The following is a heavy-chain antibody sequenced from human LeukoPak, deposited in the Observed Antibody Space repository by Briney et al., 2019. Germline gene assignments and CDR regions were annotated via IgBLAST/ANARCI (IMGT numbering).Heavy chain of an antibody. CDR1: GYSFTSYW. CDR2: IYPGDSDT. CDR3: ARAYYYDSSGYASDY. Sequence: GESLKISCKGSGYSFTSYWIGWVRQMPGKGLEWMGIIYPGDSDTRYSPSFQGQVTISADKSISTAYLQWSSLKASDTAMYYCARAYYYDSSGYASDYWGQGTLVTVSS. J-gene: IGHJ4*02. V-gene: IGHV5-51*01. D-gene: IGHD3-22*01.